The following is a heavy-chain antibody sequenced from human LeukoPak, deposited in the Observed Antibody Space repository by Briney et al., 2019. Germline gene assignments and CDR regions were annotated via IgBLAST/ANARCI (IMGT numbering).Heavy chain of an antibody. V-gene: IGHV4-30-4*01. J-gene: IGHJ3*02. CDR1: GGSISSGDYY. CDR2: IYYSGST. D-gene: IGHD3-22*01. CDR3: ATYSSGYYYGSAFDI. Sequence: SETLSLTCTVSGGSISSGDYYWSWIRQPPGKGLEWIGYIYYSGSTYYDPSLKSRVIISVDTSKNQFSLKLSSVTAADTAVYYCATYSSGYYYGSAFDIWGQGTMVTVSS.